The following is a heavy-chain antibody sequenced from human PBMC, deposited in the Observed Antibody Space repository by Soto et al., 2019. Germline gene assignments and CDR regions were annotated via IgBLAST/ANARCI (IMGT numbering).Heavy chain of an antibody. CDR3: ARECPYGDYQVDIGEKYYYYGMDV. D-gene: IGHD4-17*01. V-gene: IGHV1-2*04. J-gene: IGHJ6*02. Sequence: ASVKVSCKASGYTFTGYYMHWVRQAPGQGLEWMGWINPNSGGTNYAQKFQGWVTMTRDTSISTAYMELSRLRSDDTAVYYCARECPYGDYQVDIGEKYYYYGMDVWGQGTTVTVSS. CDR2: INPNSGGT. CDR1: GYTFTGYY.